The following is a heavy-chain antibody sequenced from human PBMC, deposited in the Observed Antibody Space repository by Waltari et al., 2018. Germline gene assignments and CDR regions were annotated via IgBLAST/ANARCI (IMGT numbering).Heavy chain of an antibody. J-gene: IGHJ4*02. Sequence: QVQLVQSGAEVKKPGASVKVSCKASGYTFTGYYMHWVRQAPGQGLEWMGGSNPISGGTNDAQKFQGRGTMTRDTAISTAYMELSRLRSDDTAVYYCARDSGGGIVVVVAATVDYWGQGTLVTVSS. V-gene: IGHV1-2*02. CDR1: GYTFTGYY. CDR2: SNPISGGT. CDR3: ARDSGGGIVVVVAATVDY. D-gene: IGHD2-15*01.